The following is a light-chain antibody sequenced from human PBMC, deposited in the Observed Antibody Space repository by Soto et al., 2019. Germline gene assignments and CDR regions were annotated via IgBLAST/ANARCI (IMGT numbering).Light chain of an antibody. CDR3: QQSYSIPYT. CDR1: QSISSY. CDR2: VAS. V-gene: IGKV1-39*01. J-gene: IGKJ2*01. Sequence: DIQMTQSPSSLSASVGDRVTITCRASQSISSYLNWYQAKPGNAPKLLIYVASSLQSGVPSRFSGSGSGTDLTLTISSLQPEDFATYYCQQSYSIPYTFGQGTKMEIK.